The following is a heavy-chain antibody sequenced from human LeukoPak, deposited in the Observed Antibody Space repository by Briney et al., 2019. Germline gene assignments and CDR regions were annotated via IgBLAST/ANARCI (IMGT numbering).Heavy chain of an antibody. CDR3: AKDTYYYDSSGYYY. CDR1: GFTFSSYA. J-gene: IGHJ4*02. D-gene: IGHD3-22*01. Sequence: PGGSLRLSCAASGFTFSSYAMSWVRQAPGKGLEWVSAISGSGGSTYYADSVKGRFTISRDNSKNTLYLQMSSLRAEDTAVYYCAKDTYYYDSSGYYYWGQGTLVTVSS. CDR2: ISGSGGST. V-gene: IGHV3-23*01.